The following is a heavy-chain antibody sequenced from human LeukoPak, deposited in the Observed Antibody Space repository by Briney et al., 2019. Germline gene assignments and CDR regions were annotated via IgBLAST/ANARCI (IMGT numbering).Heavy chain of an antibody. D-gene: IGHD3-3*01. Sequence: GGSLRLSCAASGFTFSSYWMHWVRQAPGKGLEWVSAISGSGGSTYYADSVKGRFTISRDNSKNTLYLQMNSLRAEDTAVYYCAKDSPSITIFGVVTSYYGMDVWGQGTTVTVSS. CDR2: ISGSGGST. V-gene: IGHV3-23*01. CDR3: AKDSPSITIFGVVTSYYGMDV. J-gene: IGHJ6*02. CDR1: GFTFSSYW.